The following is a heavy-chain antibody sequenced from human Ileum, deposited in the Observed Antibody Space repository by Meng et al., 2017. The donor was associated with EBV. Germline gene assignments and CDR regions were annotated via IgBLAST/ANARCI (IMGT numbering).Heavy chain of an antibody. D-gene: IGHD6-19*01. CDR3: ARDGYSSGSD. V-gene: IGHV4-61*08. J-gene: IGHJ4*02. Sequence: QVQLQESGPGLVKPSETLSLTCSASGGSVSSGGNYWSWIRQPPGKGLEWIGYIYNSGSTNYNPSLKSRVTISVDTSKNQFSLKLSSVAAADTAVYYCARDGYSSGSDWGQGTLVTVSS. CDR2: IYNSGST. CDR1: GGSVSSGGNY.